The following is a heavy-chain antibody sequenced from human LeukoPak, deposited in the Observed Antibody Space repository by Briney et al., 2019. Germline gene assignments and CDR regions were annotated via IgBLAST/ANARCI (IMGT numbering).Heavy chain of an antibody. J-gene: IGHJ4*02. CDR2: ISGSGGST. D-gene: IGHD4-11*01. CDR1: GFTFSSYA. CDR3: AKDLSRLQSSVRVY. V-gene: IGHV3-23*01. Sequence: GGSLRLSCAASGFTFSSYAMSWVRQAPGKGLEWVSAISGSGGSTYYADSVKGRFTISRDNSKNTLYLQMNSLRAKDTAVYYCAKDLSRLQSSVRVYWGQGTLVTVSS.